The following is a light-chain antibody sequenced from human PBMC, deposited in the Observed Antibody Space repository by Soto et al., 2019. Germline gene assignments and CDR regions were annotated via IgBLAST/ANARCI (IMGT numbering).Light chain of an antibody. V-gene: IGKV3-11*01. Sequence: EIVLTQSPATLSLSPGERATLSCRASQSVSSYLAWYQQKPGQAPRLLIYDASNRATGIPARFSGSGSGTDFTLTISSLEPEDFAVYYCQQRSTPTFGQGTRLEIK. CDR2: DAS. CDR1: QSVSSY. CDR3: QQRSTPT. J-gene: IGKJ5*01.